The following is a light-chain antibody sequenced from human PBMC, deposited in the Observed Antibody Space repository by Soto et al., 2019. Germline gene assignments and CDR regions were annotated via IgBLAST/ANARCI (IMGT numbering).Light chain of an antibody. J-gene: IGKJ1*01. Sequence: DIVMTQSPDSLALSLGERATIDCKSSQSVLYSPNNKNYLAWYQQKPGQPPKLLIYWASTRESGVPDRFSGSGSGTDFTLSISSLQAEDVAVYYCQQYYNAPQTFGQGTKVEIK. V-gene: IGKV4-1*01. CDR3: QQYYNAPQT. CDR1: QSVLYSPNNKNY. CDR2: WAS.